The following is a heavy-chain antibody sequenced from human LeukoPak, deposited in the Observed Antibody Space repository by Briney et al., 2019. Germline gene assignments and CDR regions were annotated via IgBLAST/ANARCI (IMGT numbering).Heavy chain of an antibody. D-gene: IGHD3-22*01. Sequence: GGSLRLSCAASGFTFSSYAMSWVRQAPGKGLEWVSAISGSGGSTYYADSVKGRFTISRDNSKNTLYLQMNSLRAEDTAVYYCANDLMIVVVITSASDYWGQGTLVTVSS. CDR3: ANDLMIVVVITSASDY. CDR2: ISGSGGST. CDR1: GFTFSSYA. J-gene: IGHJ4*02. V-gene: IGHV3-23*01.